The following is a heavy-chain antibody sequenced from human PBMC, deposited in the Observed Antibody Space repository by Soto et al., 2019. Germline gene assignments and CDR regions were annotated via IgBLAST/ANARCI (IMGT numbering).Heavy chain of an antibody. J-gene: IGHJ5*02. CDR3: ARRGDSLSWYWFDP. CDR2: STNGGGTS. D-gene: IGHD6-13*01. CDR1: GFALASHA. Sequence: EVQLLESGGGLVQPGGSLRLSCEASGFALASHAMSWVRQARGKGLEWISSSTNGGGTSYYADSVKGRFTISRDNSKNTLYLQMDGLRGEDAAVYYCARRGDSLSWYWFDPWGQGTLVIVSS. V-gene: IGHV3-23*01.